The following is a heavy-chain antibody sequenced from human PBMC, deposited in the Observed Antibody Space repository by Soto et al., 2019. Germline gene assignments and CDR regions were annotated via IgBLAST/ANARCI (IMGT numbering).Heavy chain of an antibody. D-gene: IGHD5-18*01. Sequence: GGSLRLSCAASGFTFSSYAMSWVRQAPGKGLEWVSAISGSGSSTYYADSVKGRFTISRDNSKNTLYLQMNSLRAEDTAVYYCAMGNTAMVPRLDYWGQGTLVTVSS. CDR1: GFTFSSYA. V-gene: IGHV3-23*01. J-gene: IGHJ4*02. CDR3: AMGNTAMVPRLDY. CDR2: ISGSGSST.